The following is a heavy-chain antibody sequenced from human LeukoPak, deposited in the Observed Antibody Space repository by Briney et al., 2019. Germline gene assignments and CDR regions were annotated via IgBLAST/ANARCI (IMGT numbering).Heavy chain of an antibody. CDR3: ARFGSTPFYYYGMDV. Sequence: GGSLRLSCAASGFTFSSYSMNWVRQAPGKGLEWVAVIWYDGSNKYYADSVKGRFTISRDNSKNTLYLQMNSLRAEDTAVYYCARFGSTPFYYYGMDVWGQGTTVTVSS. CDR2: IWYDGSNK. J-gene: IGHJ6*02. D-gene: IGHD2-15*01. CDR1: GFTFSSYS. V-gene: IGHV3-33*08.